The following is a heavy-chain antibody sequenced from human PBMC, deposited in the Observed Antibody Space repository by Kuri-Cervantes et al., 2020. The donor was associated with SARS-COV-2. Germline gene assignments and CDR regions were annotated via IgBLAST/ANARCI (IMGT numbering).Heavy chain of an antibody. CDR2: INAGNGNT. D-gene: IGHD5-24*01. CDR3: ARGVEMATINVPFDY. V-gene: IGHV1-3*01. J-gene: IGHJ4*02. CDR1: GYTFTSYA. Sequence: ASVKVSCKASGYTFTSYAMHWVRQAPGQRLEWMGWINAGNGNTKYSQKFQGRVTITRDTSASTAYMELSSLRSEDTAVYYCARGVEMATINVPFDYWGQGTLVTVSS.